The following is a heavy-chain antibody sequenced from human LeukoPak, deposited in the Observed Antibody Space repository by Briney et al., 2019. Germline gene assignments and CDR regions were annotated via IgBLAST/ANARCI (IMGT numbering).Heavy chain of an antibody. D-gene: IGHD6-13*01. J-gene: IGHJ5*02. CDR3: ARDATEYSSSHRFDP. CDR1: GFTFSSYG. Sequence: GRSLRLSCAASGFTFSSYGMHWVRQAPGKGLEWVAVISYDGSNKYYADSVKGRFTISRDNAKNSLYLQMNSLRAEDTAVYYCARDATEYSSSHRFDPWGQGTLVTVSS. V-gene: IGHV3-30*03. CDR2: ISYDGSNK.